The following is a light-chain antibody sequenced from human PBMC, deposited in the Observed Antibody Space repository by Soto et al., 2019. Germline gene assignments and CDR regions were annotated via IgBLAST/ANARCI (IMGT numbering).Light chain of an antibody. CDR1: SSDVGAYNY. J-gene: IGLJ2*01. Sequence: QSVLTQPASVSGSPGQLITISCTGTSSDVGAYNYVSWYQQHPGKAPKLMIYDVNIRPSGVSNRFSGSKSGNTASLTISGLQAEDEADYYCTSWTTSTTMKFGGGTKVTVL. CDR3: TSWTTSTTMK. CDR2: DVN. V-gene: IGLV2-14*01.